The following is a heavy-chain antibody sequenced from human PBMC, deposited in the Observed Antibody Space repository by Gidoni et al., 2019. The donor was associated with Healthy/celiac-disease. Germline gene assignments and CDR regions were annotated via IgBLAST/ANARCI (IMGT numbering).Heavy chain of an antibody. D-gene: IGHD7-27*01. CDR1: GFTFSSYA. CDR3: AKDLVEVGSGAGYYYYYYMDV. J-gene: IGHJ6*03. V-gene: IGHV3-23*01. CDR2: ISGSGGST. Sequence: EVQLLESGGGLVQPGGSLRLSCAASGFTFSSYAMSWVRQAPGKGLEWVSAISGSGGSTYYADSVKGRFTISRDNSKNTLYLQMNSLRAEDTAVYYCAKDLVEVGSGAGYYYYYYMDVWGKGTTVTVSS.